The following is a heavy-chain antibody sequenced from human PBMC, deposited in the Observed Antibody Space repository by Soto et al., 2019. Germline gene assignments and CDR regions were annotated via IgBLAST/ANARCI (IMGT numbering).Heavy chain of an antibody. CDR3: ARLYYYYGMDV. J-gene: IGHJ6*02. Sequence: SETLALGCTFSGGSISISSYYWGWIRQPPGKGLEWIGSIYYSGITYYNPSLKSRVTISVDTSKNQFSLKLSSVTAADTAVYYCARLYYYYGMDVWGQGTTVTVSS. V-gene: IGHV4-39*01. CDR2: IYYSGIT. CDR1: GGSISISSYY.